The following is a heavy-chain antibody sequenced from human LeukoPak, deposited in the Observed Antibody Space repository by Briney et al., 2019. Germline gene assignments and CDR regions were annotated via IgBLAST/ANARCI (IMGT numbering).Heavy chain of an antibody. CDR1: GGSISSGDYY. CDR2: IYYSGST. D-gene: IGHD3-10*01. V-gene: IGHV4-30-4*01. J-gene: IGHJ5*01. CDR3: ARGDLVWFGVNWFDP. Sequence: PSETLSLTCTVSGGSISSGDYYWSWIRQAPGKGLEWIGYIYYSGSTYYNPSLKSRVTISVNTSKNQFSLKLSSVTAADTAVYYCARGDLVWFGVNWFDPWGQGTLVTVSS.